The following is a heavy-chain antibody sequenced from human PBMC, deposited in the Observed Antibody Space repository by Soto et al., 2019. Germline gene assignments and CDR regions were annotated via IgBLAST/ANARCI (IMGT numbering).Heavy chain of an antibody. CDR3: ARDLAVVAGDYYYYYMDV. D-gene: IGHD2-2*01. J-gene: IGHJ6*03. Sequence: EVQLVESGGGLVQPGGSLRLSCAASGFTFSSYSMNWVRQAPGKGLEWVSYISSSSSTIYYADSVKGRFTISRDNAKNSLYLQKNSLRAEDTAVYYCARDLAVVAGDYYYYYMDVWGKGTTVTVSS. CDR1: GFTFSSYS. CDR2: ISSSSSTI. V-gene: IGHV3-48*01.